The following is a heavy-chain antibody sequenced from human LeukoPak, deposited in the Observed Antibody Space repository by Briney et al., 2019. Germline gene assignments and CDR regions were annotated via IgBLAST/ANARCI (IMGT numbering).Heavy chain of an antibody. J-gene: IGHJ3*02. CDR1: GFIFSNYW. Sequence: PGGSLRLSCAASGFIFSNYWMHWVRQAPGKGLVWVSRVNSDGSSTSYVDSVKGRFTISRDNAKNTLYLQVSSLRAEDTAWYYCARGQNYYGSGSQTFDIWGQGTMVTVSS. CDR2: VNSDGSST. CDR3: ARGQNYYGSGSQTFDI. V-gene: IGHV3-74*01. D-gene: IGHD3-10*01.